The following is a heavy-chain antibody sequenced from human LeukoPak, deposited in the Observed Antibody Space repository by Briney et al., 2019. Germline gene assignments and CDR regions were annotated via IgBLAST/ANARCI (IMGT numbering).Heavy chain of an antibody. V-gene: IGHV4-59*01. CDR1: GGSISSYY. J-gene: IGHJ6*02. CDR3: ARALVFVGYYYGMDV. Sequence: SETLSLTCTVSGGSISSYYWSWIRQPPVKGLEWIGYIYYSGSTNYNPSLKSRVTISVDTSKNQFSLKLSSVTAADTAVYYCARALVFVGYYYGMDVWGQGTTVTVSS. CDR2: IYYSGST. D-gene: IGHD2-21*01.